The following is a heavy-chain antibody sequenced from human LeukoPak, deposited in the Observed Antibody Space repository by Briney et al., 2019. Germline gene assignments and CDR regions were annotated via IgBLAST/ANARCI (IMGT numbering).Heavy chain of an antibody. CDR3: ARSRYYDFWSPFSYYFDY. CDR2: INPNSGGT. CDR1: GYTFTDYG. D-gene: IGHD3-3*01. J-gene: IGHJ4*02. Sequence: ASVKVSCKASGYTFTDYGISWVRQAPGQGLEWMGWINPNSGGTNYAQKFQGRVTMTRDTSISTAYMELSRLRSDDTAVYYCARSRYYDFWSPFSYYFDYWGQGTLVTVSS. V-gene: IGHV1-2*02.